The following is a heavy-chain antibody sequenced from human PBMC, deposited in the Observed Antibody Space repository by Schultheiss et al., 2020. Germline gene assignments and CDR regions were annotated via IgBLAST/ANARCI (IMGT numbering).Heavy chain of an antibody. J-gene: IGHJ5*02. CDR2: INSDGSST. V-gene: IGHV3-74*01. CDR1: GFTFSSYW. Sequence: GGSLRLSCAASGFTFSSYWMHWVRQAPGKGLVWVSRINSDGSSTSYADSVKGRFTISRDNAKNTLYLQMNSLRAEDTAVYYCARVGYCTNGVCLYNWFDPWGKGTLVTVSS. CDR3: ARVGYCTNGVCLYNWFDP. D-gene: IGHD2-8*01.